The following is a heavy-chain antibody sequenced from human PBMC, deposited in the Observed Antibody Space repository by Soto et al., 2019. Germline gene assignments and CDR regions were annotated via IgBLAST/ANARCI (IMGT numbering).Heavy chain of an antibody. CDR1: GFTFSSYA. D-gene: IGHD3-16*02. CDR2: ISGSGGST. J-gene: IGHJ4*02. CDR3: ARGLSMSTFGGVIPNFDY. V-gene: IGHV3-23*01. Sequence: SLRLSCAASGFTFSSYAMSWVRQAPGKGLEWVSAISGSGGSTYYADSVKGRFTISRDNSKNTLYLQMNSLRAEDTAVYYCARGLSMSTFGGVIPNFDYWGQGTLVTVSS.